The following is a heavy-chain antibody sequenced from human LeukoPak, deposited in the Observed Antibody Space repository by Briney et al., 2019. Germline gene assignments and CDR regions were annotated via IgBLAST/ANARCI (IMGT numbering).Heavy chain of an antibody. J-gene: IGHJ4*02. CDR3: AKRRTDIHPVMVHYFDY. Sequence: GGSLRLSCAASGFTFRNYDMNWVRQAPGEGLEWVSYITRSGSTVYYADSVKGRFTISRDNAKNSLYLQLNSLRAEDTAVYYCAKRRTDIHPVMVHYFDYWGQGTLVTVSS. CDR2: ITRSGSTV. CDR1: GFTFRNYD. V-gene: IGHV3-48*03. D-gene: IGHD5-18*01.